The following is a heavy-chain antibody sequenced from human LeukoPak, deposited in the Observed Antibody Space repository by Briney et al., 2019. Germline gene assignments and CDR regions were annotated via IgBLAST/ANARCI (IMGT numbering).Heavy chain of an antibody. CDR1: GGSSSGYY. V-gene: IGHV4-34*01. CDR2: INHSGST. J-gene: IGHJ6*02. CDR3: ARDFYGGKGYYGMDV. D-gene: IGHD4-23*01. Sequence: PSETLSLTCAVYGGSSSGYYWSWIRQPPGKGLEWIGEINHSGSTNYNPSLKSRVTISVDTSKNQFSLKLSSVTAADTAVYYCARDFYGGKGYYGMDVWGQGTTVTVSS.